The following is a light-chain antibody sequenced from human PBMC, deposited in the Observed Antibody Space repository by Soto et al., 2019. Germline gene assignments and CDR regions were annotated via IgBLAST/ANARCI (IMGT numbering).Light chain of an antibody. Sequence: DIQMTQSPSTLSGSVGDRVTITCRASQTISSWLAWYQQKPGKAPKLLIYKASSLESGVPSRFSGSGSGTEFTLTISSLQPDDFATYYCQRYNSYSYTFGQGTKVDIK. CDR1: QTISSW. CDR3: QRYNSYSYT. CDR2: KAS. V-gene: IGKV1-5*03. J-gene: IGKJ2*01.